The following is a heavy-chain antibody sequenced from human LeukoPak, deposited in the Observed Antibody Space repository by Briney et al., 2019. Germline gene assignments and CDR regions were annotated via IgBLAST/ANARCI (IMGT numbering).Heavy chain of an antibody. J-gene: IGHJ6*02. V-gene: IGHV4-59*01. D-gene: IGHD3-22*01. CDR2: IYYSGST. CDR1: GGSISSYY. CDR3: ARVHYDSSGYYSMYYYYYGMDV. Sequence: SETLSLTRTVSGGSISSYYWSWIRQPPGKGLEWIGYIYYSGSTNYNPSLKSRVTISVDTSKNQFSLKLSSVTAADTAVYYCARVHYDSSGYYSMYYYYYGMDVWGQGTTVTVSS.